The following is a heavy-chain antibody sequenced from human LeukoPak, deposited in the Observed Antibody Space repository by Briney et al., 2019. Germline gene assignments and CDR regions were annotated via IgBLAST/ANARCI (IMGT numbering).Heavy chain of an antibody. CDR2: IYHSGST. CDR1: GGSISSSNW. J-gene: IGHJ6*02. D-gene: IGHD6-19*01. V-gene: IGHV4-4*02. CDR3: ARDWYASGWYEYYYYYGMDV. Sequence: SETLSLTCAVSGGSISSSNWWSWVRQPPGKGLEWIGEIYHSGSTNYNPSLKSRVTISVDKSKNQFSLKLSSVTAADTAVYYCARDWYASGWYEYYYYYGMDVWGQGTTVTVSS.